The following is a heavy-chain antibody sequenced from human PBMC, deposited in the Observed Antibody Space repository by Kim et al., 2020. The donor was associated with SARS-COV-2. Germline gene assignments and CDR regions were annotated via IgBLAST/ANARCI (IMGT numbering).Heavy chain of an antibody. J-gene: IGHJ4*02. CDR3: ARGYYYDSSGYYYVGVYFDY. CDR2: IWYDGSNK. Sequence: GGSLRLSCAASGFTFSSYGMHWVRQAPGKGLEWVAVIWYDGSNKYYADSVKGRFTISRDNSKNTLYLQMNSLRAEDTAVYYCARGYYYDSSGYYYVGVYFDYWGQGTLVTVSS. CDR1: GFTFSSYG. D-gene: IGHD3-22*01. V-gene: IGHV3-33*01.